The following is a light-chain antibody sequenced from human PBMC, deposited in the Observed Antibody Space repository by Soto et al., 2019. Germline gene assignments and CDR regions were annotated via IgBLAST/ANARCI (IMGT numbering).Light chain of an antibody. V-gene: IGLV2-23*02. CDR2: EVN. CDR1: NGDVGSYDL. J-gene: IGLJ2*01. CDR3: CSYAGSNSLI. Sequence: QSALTQPASVSGSPGQSITISCTGTNGDVGSYDLVSWYQRYPDEAPKLIIYEVNKRPSGISNRFSGSKSGNTASLTISGLQAEDEAEYDCCSYAGSNSLIFGGGTKLTVL.